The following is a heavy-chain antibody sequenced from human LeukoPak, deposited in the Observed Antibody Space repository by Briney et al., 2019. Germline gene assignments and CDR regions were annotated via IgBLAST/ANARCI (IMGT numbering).Heavy chain of an antibody. J-gene: IGHJ4*02. CDR2: IYYSGSS. CDR1: GGSIRSHY. V-gene: IGHV4-59*11. D-gene: IGHD6-19*01. Sequence: PSETLSLTCTVSGGSIRSHYWSWIRQPPGKGLEWIGYIYYSGSSNYNPSVRSRVTLSVDTSKNQFSLKLSSVTAADTAVYYCAREMGSGSEFDYWGQGTLVTVSS. CDR3: AREMGSGSEFDY.